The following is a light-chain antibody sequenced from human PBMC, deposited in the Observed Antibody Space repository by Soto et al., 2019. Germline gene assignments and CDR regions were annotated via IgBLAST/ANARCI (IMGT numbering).Light chain of an antibody. CDR3: QRRNNWPLT. CDR2: GAS. J-gene: IGKJ4*01. CDR1: QSVSSY. V-gene: IGKV3-11*01. Sequence: EIVLTQSPATLSLSPGERATLSCRASQSVSSYLVWYQQKPGQPPRLLIYGASNRATGIPARFSGSGSGTDFTLTISSLEPGDFAVYYCQRRNNWPLTFGGGTKVEIK.